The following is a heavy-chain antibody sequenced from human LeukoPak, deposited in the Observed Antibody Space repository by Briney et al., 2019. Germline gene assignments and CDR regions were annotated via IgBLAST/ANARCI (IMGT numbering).Heavy chain of an antibody. Sequence: PGGSLRLSCATSGFTFSSYAMSWVRQAPGKGLEWVSAISGSGGSTYYADSVKGRFTISRDNSKNTLYLQMNSLRAEDTAVYYCAKDPRRGYDARYFDYWGQGTLVTVSS. CDR2: ISGSGGST. CDR1: GFTFSSYA. V-gene: IGHV3-23*01. CDR3: AKDPRRGYDARYFDY. D-gene: IGHD5-12*01. J-gene: IGHJ4*02.